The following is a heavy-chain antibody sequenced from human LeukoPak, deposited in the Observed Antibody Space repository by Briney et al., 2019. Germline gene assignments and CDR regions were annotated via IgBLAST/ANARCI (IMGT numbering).Heavy chain of an antibody. V-gene: IGHV3-15*01. CDR2: IQLKNDDWTA. CDR1: GXTFSQFF. Sequence: PGGSVRLSCAASGXTFSQFFMSRVRQAPGKGLEWVGRIQLKNDDWTADYAAPVQGRFTISRDDSLSMLYLQMNNLTPGDTGVYYCTIENWGRGDYWGQGTLVTVSS. CDR3: TIENWGRGDY. D-gene: IGHD7-27*01. J-gene: IGHJ4*02.